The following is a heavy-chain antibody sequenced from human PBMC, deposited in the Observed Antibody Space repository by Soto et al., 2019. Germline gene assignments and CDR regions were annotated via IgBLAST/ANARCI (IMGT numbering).Heavy chain of an antibody. Sequence: GGSLRLSYVASGFIFSTYCMTWVRQAPGKGLEWVANIKRDGSERNYVDSVKGRFTISRDNAKNSLYLRMNSLRVEDTAVYYCAGVSIERYSYDNINFYRDFDYWGQGILVTVSS. V-gene: IGHV3-7*03. D-gene: IGHD3-22*01. J-gene: IGHJ4*01. CDR3: AGVSIERYSYDNINFYRDFDY. CDR1: GFIFSTYC. CDR2: IKRDGSER.